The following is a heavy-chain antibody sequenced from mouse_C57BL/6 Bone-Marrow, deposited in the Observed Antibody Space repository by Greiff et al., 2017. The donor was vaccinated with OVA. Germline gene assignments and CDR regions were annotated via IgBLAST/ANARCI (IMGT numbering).Heavy chain of an antibody. D-gene: IGHD1-1*01. CDR1: GYTFTSYG. CDR3: ARAHYYYGSGLAMEY. V-gene: IGHV1-81*01. J-gene: IGHJ4*01. CDR2: IYPRSGNT. Sequence: QVQLQQSGAGLARPGASVKLSCKASGYTFTSYGISWVKQRTGQGLEWIGEIYPRSGNTYYNEKFKGKATLTADKSSSTAYMELRSLTSEDSAVYYCARAHYYYGSGLAMEYWGQGTSVTVSS.